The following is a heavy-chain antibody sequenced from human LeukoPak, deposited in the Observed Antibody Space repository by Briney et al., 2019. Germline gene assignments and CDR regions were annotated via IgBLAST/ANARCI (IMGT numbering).Heavy chain of an antibody. J-gene: IGHJ4*02. CDR3: ARESGYDPGLDY. Sequence: GGSLRLSCAASGFTFSSYEMNWVRRAPGKGLEWVSYISSSGSTIYYADSEKGRFTISRDNAKNSLYLQMNSLRAENTAVYYCARESGYDPGLDYWGQGTLVTVSS. D-gene: IGHD5-12*01. CDR1: GFTFSSYE. CDR2: ISSSGSTI. V-gene: IGHV3-48*03.